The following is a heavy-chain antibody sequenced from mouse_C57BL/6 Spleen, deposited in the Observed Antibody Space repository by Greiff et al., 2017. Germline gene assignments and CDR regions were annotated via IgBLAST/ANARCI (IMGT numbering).Heavy chain of an antibody. Sequence: VKLMESGPELVKPGASVKISCKASGYAFSSSWMNWVKQRPGQGLEWIGRIYPGDGDTNYNGKFKGQATLTADKSSSTAYMQLSSLTSEDSAVYFCARGDGYHYWYFDVWGTGTTVTVSS. V-gene: IGHV1-82*01. CDR2: IYPGDGDT. D-gene: IGHD2-3*01. J-gene: IGHJ1*03. CDR3: ARGDGYHYWYFDV. CDR1: GYAFSSSW.